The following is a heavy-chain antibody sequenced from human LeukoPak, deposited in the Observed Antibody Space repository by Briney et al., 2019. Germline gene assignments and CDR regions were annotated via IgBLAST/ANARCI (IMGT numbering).Heavy chain of an antibody. D-gene: IGHD1-26*01. CDR2: IYYSGST. CDR1: GGSISSSSYY. CDR3: APVGSSSDY. Sequence: SETLSLTCTVSGGSISSSSYYWGWIRQPPGKGLEWIGSIYYSGSTYYNPSLKSRVTISVDTSKNQFSLKLSSVTAADTAVYYCAPVGSSSDYWGQGTLVTVSS. V-gene: IGHV4-39*07. J-gene: IGHJ4*02.